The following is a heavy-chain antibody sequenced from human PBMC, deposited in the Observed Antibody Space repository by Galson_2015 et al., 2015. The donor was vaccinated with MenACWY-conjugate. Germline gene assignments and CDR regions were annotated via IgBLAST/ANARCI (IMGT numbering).Heavy chain of an antibody. Sequence: ALVKPTQTLTLTCTFSGFSLSTSGVGVGWIRQPPGKALEWLAPIYWDDDKRYSPSLRSRLTITKDTSKNHVVPTMTNMDPVDTATYYCSRTGATPGDYWGQGTLVTVSS. D-gene: IGHD2-15*01. J-gene: IGHJ4*02. V-gene: IGHV2-5*02. CDR1: GFSLSTSGVG. CDR2: IYWDDDK. CDR3: SRTGATPGDY.